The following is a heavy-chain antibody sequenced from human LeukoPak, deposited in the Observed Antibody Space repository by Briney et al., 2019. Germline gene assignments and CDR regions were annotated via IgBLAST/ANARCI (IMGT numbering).Heavy chain of an antibody. CDR3: AKRSSSGWYPAAFDI. CDR1: GFTFSSYA. Sequence: PGGSLSLSLAASGFTFSSYAMSWVRQAPGRGLEGVWVIRGSGGSTYYADSVKGRFTISRDNSKNTLYLQMNSLRAEDTAVYYCAKRSSSGWYPAAFDIWGQGTMVTVSS. D-gene: IGHD6-19*01. V-gene: IGHV3-23*01. CDR2: IRGSGGST. J-gene: IGHJ3*02.